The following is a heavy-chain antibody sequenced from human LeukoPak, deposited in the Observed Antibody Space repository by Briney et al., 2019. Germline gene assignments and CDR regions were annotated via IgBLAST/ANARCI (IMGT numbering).Heavy chain of an antibody. V-gene: IGHV3-30*03. CDR2: ISYDGSNK. D-gene: IGHD3-22*01. J-gene: IGHJ4*02. Sequence: GGSLRLSCAASGFTFSSYGMHWVRQAPGKGLEWVAVISYDGSNKYYADSVKGRFTISRDNSKNTLYLQMNSLRDEDTAVYYCAREGDSSGPSVGLDYWGQGTLVTVSS. CDR1: GFTFSSYG. CDR3: AREGDSSGPSVGLDY.